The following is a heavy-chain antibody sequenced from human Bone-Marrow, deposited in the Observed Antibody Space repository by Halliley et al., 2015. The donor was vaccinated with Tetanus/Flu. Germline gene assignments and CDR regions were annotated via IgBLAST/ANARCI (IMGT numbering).Heavy chain of an antibody. J-gene: IGHJ5*02. CDR2: IDPTDAYS. CDR1: GYSFTSHW. V-gene: IGHV5-10-1*01. D-gene: IGHD3-22*01. Sequence: QLVQSGAEVKKPGESLRISCKGSGYSFTSHWISWVRQMPGKGLEWMGRIDPTDAYSNYSPTFQGHVTISADKSISTAFLQWSSLKASGTAMYYCARTTGYGNYFWFDPWGQGTLVTVSS. CDR3: ARTTGYGNYFWFDP.